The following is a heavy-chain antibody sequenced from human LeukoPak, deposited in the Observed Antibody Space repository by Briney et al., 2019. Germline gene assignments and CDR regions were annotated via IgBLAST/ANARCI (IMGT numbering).Heavy chain of an antibody. J-gene: IGHJ4*02. CDR1: GFTFNTFN. Sequence: GSLRLSCAASGFTFNTFNMNWVRQAPGKGLEWVSSITSGGDCIYYADSVKGRFTTSRDNAKNSLSLQLNSLRVEDTAVYYCARGHYDVLAASYKWTPDYWGQGTLVTVSS. V-gene: IGHV3-21*01. CDR2: ITSGGDCI. CDR3: ARGHYDVLAASYKWTPDY. D-gene: IGHD3-9*01.